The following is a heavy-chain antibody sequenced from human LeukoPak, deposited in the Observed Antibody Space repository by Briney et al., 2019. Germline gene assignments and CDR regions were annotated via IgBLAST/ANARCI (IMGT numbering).Heavy chain of an antibody. CDR1: EFTVSVNY. Sequence: PGGSVRLSCAAFEFTVSVNYMSWVRQAPGKGLECVSVIYSGGNTYYADSVKGRFTISRDNSKNTLYLQMNSLRAEDTAVYYCAKDTLKLDWYFDLWGRGTLVTISS. CDR3: AKDTLKLDWYFDL. CDR2: IYSGGNT. D-gene: IGHD3-16*01. J-gene: IGHJ2*01. V-gene: IGHV3-66*02.